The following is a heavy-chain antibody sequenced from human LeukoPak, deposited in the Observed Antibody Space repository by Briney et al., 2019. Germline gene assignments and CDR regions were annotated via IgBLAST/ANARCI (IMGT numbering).Heavy chain of an antibody. CDR2: ISYDGSNK. Sequence: PGGSLRLSCAASGFTFSSYAMHWVRQAPGKGLEWVAVISYDGSNKYYADSVKGRFTISRDNSKNTLYLQMNSLRAEDTAVYYCANWDSSGVFDYWGQGTLVTVSS. V-gene: IGHV3-30-3*01. CDR3: ANWDSSGVFDY. CDR1: GFTFSSYA. J-gene: IGHJ4*02. D-gene: IGHD3-22*01.